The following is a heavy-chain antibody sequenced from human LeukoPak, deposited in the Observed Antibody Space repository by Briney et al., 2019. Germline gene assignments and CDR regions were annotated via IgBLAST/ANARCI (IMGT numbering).Heavy chain of an antibody. J-gene: IGHJ4*02. V-gene: IGHV1-24*01. CDR3: ATEGKMVRGVYTDY. CDR1: GYTLTELS. D-gene: IGHD3-10*01. CDR2: FDPEDGET. Sequence: ASVKVSCKVSGYTLTELSMHWVRQAPGKGLEWMGRFDPEDGETMYAQKFQGRVTMTADTSTDIVYMELSSLRSEDTAVYYCATEGKMVRGVYTDYWGQGTLVTVSS.